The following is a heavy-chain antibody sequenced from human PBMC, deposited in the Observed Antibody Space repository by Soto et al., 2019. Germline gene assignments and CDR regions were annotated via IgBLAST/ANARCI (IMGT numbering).Heavy chain of an antibody. V-gene: IGHV4-34*01. CDR1: CGSFSGYY. CDR2: INHSGST. Sequence: SETLSLTCAVYCGSFSGYYWSWIRQPPGKGLEWIGEINHSGSTNYNPSLKSRVTISVDTSKNQFSLKLSSVTAEDTAVYYCANLRGVNAYWGQGTLVTVSS. D-gene: IGHD3-10*01. CDR3: ANLRGVNAY. J-gene: IGHJ4*02.